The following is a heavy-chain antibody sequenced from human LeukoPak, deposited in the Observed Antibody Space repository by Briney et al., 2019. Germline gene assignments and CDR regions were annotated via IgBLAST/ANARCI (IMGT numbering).Heavy chain of an antibody. J-gene: IGHJ4*02. Sequence: ASVKVSCKASGYTFTSYAMNWVRQAPGQGLEWMGWINTNTGNPTYAQGFTGRFVFSLDTSVSTAYLQISSLKAEDTAVYYCARDSYYYGSGSYYDSYYFDYWGQGTLVTVSS. D-gene: IGHD3-10*01. V-gene: IGHV7-4-1*02. CDR1: GYTFTSYA. CDR2: INTNTGNP. CDR3: ARDSYYYGSGSYYDSYYFDY.